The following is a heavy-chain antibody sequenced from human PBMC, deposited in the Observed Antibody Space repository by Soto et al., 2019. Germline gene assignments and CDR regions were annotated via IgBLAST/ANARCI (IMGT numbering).Heavy chain of an antibody. V-gene: IGHV4-59*08. CDR3: ARLMPGEWLGVDY. CDR2: IFYTGTT. CDR1: GGSSISHY. Sequence: PSETLSLTCTVSGGSSISHYWSCIRQPPGKRLEWIGYIFYTGTTNYNPSLKSRLTMSVDTSKNHFSLKLSSVTAADTAVYYCARLMPGEWLGVDYWGQGTLVTVSS. J-gene: IGHJ4*02. D-gene: IGHD3-3*01.